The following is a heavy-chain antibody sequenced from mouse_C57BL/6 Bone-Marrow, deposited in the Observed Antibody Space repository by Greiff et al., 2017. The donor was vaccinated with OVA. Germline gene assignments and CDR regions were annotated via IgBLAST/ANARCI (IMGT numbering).Heavy chain of an antibody. CDR3: AREDDYDWYFDV. V-gene: IGHV1-82*01. J-gene: IGHJ1*03. CDR1: GYAFSSSW. D-gene: IGHD2-4*01. Sequence: VQLQQSGPELVKPGASVKISCKASGYAFSSSWMNWVKQRPGKGLEWIGRICPGDGDTNYNGKFKGKATLTADKSSSTAYMQLSSLTSEDSAVYFCAREDDYDWYFDVWGTGTTVTVSS. CDR2: ICPGDGDT.